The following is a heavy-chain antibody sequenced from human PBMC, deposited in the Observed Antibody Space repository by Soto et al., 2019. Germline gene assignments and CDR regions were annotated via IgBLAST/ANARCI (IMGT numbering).Heavy chain of an antibody. Sequence: SETLSLTCTVSGGSISSYYWSWIRQPPGKGLKWIGYIYYSGSTNYNPSLKSRVTISVDTSKNQFSLKLSSVTAADTAVYYCARDAFGTGYYVGFDYWGQGTLVTVSS. J-gene: IGHJ4*02. CDR1: GGSISSYY. D-gene: IGHD3-9*01. V-gene: IGHV4-59*01. CDR2: IYYSGST. CDR3: ARDAFGTGYYVGFDY.